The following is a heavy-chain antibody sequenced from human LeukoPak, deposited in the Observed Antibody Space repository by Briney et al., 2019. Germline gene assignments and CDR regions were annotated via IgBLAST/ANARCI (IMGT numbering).Heavy chain of an antibody. D-gene: IGHD3-10*01. CDR3: ARDPITVYAFDI. Sequence: GGSLRLSCAASGFTFDDYGMRCVRQAPGKGLEWVSGINWNGGSTGYAGSVKGRFTISRDNAKNSLYLQMNSLRAEDTALYYCARDPITVYAFDIWGQGTMVTVSS. CDR2: INWNGGST. J-gene: IGHJ3*02. CDR1: GFTFDDYG. V-gene: IGHV3-20*04.